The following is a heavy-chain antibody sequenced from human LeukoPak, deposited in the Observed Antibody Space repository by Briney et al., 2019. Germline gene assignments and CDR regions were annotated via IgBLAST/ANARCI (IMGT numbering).Heavy chain of an antibody. J-gene: IGHJ4*02. CDR2: ISYDGSNK. CDR1: AFTFSSYV. Sequence: GGSLRLSCVASAFTFSSYVMHWVRQAPGRGLEWVAVISYDGSNKYYADSVKGRFTISRDNSRDTLYLQMNSLRPEDTAVYYCARDGDSVVVTDRFDYWGQGTLVTVSS. V-gene: IGHV3-30-3*01. D-gene: IGHD2-21*02. CDR3: ARDGDSVVVTDRFDY.